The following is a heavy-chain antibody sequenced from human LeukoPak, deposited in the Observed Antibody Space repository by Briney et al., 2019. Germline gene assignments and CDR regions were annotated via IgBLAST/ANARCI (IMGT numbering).Heavy chain of an antibody. Sequence: GGSLRLSCAASGFTFSNYAVSWVRQAPGKGLEWVSAFSGSGVSTYYADSVKGRFTISRDNSKKTLYLQMNSLRAEDRAVYYCAKAGSMATPTPYYFDYWGQGTLLTVSS. D-gene: IGHD5-24*01. CDR2: FSGSGVST. J-gene: IGHJ4*02. V-gene: IGHV3-23*01. CDR1: GFTFSNYA. CDR3: AKAGSMATPTPYYFDY.